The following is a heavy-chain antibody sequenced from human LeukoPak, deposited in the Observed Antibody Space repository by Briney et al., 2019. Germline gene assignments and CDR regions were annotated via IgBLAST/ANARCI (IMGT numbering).Heavy chain of an antibody. D-gene: IGHD1-14*01. CDR2: ISGSGGST. CDR3: AKRTEGEYYYYMDV. V-gene: IGHV3-23*01. CDR1: GFTFSSYA. Sequence: GGSLRLSYAASGFTFSSYAMSWVRQAPGKGREWVSAISGSGGSTYYADSVKGRFTISRDNSKNTLYLQMNSLRAEDTAVYYCAKRTEGEYYYYMDVWGKGPTVTVSS. J-gene: IGHJ6*03.